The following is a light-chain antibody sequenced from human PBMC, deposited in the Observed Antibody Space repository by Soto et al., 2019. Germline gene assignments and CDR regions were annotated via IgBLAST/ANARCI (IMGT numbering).Light chain of an antibody. Sequence: DIQMTQSPSTLSGSVGDRVSITCRASQTISSWLAWYQQKPGKAPKLLIYDASGLESGVPSRFSGSGSGTEFTLTISSLQPDDFATYYCQQYNSYPWTFGQGTKVDIK. V-gene: IGKV1-5*01. CDR3: QQYNSYPWT. J-gene: IGKJ1*01. CDR2: DAS. CDR1: QTISSW.